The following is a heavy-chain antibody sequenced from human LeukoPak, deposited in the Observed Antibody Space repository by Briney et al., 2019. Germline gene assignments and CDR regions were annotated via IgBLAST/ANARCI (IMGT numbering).Heavy chain of an antibody. J-gene: IGHJ4*02. CDR2: IWYDGSNK. Sequence: GRSLRLSCAASGFTFSSYGMHWVRQAPGKGLEWVAVIWYDGSNKYYADSVKGRFTISRDNSKNTLYLQMNSLRAEDTAVYYCAKAANDYGDYVLDYWGQGNLVTVSS. D-gene: IGHD4-17*01. CDR1: GFTFSSYG. V-gene: IGHV3-33*06. CDR3: AKAANDYGDYVLDY.